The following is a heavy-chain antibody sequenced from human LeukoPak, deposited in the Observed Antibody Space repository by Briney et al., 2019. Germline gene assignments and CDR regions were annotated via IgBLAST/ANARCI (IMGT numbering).Heavy chain of an antibody. CDR1: GGSISGYF. D-gene: IGHD5-12*01. Sequence: SETLSLTCTVSGGSISGYFWTWIRQPAGKGLEWIGRMYSTGSNNYNPSLKSRVTMSLDTSKNHFSLNLTSVTATDTAVYYCAREPTSGREPTSGRPLDYWGQGTLVTVSS. CDR2: MYSTGSN. V-gene: IGHV4-4*07. J-gene: IGHJ4*02. CDR3: AREPTSGREPTSGRPLDY.